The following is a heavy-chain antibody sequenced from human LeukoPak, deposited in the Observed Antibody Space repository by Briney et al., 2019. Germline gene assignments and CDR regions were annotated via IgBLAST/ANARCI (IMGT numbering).Heavy chain of an antibody. J-gene: IGHJ4*02. D-gene: IGHD3-3*01. V-gene: IGHV1-69*13. CDR3: ARAPGFWSANEGVYFDY. Sequence: ASVKVSCKASGGTFSSYAISWVRQAPGRGLEWMGGIIPIFGTANYAQKFQGRVTITADESTSTAYMELSSLRSEDTAVYYCARAPGFWSANEGVYFDYWGQGTLVTVSS. CDR1: GGTFSSYA. CDR2: IIPIFGTA.